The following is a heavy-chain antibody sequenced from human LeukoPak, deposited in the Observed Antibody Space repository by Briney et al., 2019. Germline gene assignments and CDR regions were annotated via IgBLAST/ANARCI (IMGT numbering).Heavy chain of an antibody. CDR1: GYSFTNYW. CDR3: ARLTSSSGSYAFDI. V-gene: IGHV5-51*01. J-gene: IGHJ3*02. D-gene: IGHD6-6*01. CDR2: IYPGDSDT. Sequence: GESLKISCKGSGYSFTNYWIAWVRQIPGKGLEWMEIIYPGDSDTRYSPSFQGQVTISADKSLSTAYLQWSSLKASDTAMYYCARLTSSSGSYAFDIWGQGTMVTVSS.